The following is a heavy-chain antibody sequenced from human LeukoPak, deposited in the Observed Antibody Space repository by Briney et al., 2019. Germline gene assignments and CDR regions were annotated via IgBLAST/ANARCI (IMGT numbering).Heavy chain of an antibody. CDR2: IYHSGST. V-gene: IGHV4-4*02. CDR1: GGSISSSNW. CDR3: ARDTGVTLRWLQYNDAFDI. Sequence: SGTLSLTCAVSGGSISSSNWWSWVRQPPGKGLEWIGEIYHSGSTNYNPSLKSRVTISVDKSKNQFSLKLSSVTAADTAVYYCARDTGVTLRWLQYNDAFDIWGQGTMVTVSS. J-gene: IGHJ3*02. D-gene: IGHD5-24*01.